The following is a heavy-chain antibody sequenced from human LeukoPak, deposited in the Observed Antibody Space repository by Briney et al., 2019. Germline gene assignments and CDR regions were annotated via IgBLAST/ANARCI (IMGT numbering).Heavy chain of an antibody. CDR3: ARAEGLRFLEWLPEGLDY. Sequence: GASVKVSCKASGYTFTSYGISWVRQAPGQGLEWMGWISAYNGNTNYAQKLQGRVTMTTDTSTSTAYMELRSLRSDDTAVYYCARAEGLRFLEWLPEGLDYWGQGTLVTVPS. D-gene: IGHD3-3*01. CDR1: GYTFTSYG. V-gene: IGHV1-18*01. CDR2: ISAYNGNT. J-gene: IGHJ4*02.